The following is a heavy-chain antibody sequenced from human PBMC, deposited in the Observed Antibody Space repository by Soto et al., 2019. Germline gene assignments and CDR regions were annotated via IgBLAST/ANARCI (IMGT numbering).Heavy chain of an antibody. Sequence: QVQLVQSGAEVKKPGSSVKVSCKASGGTFSSYAISWVGQAPGQGLEWMGGIIPTFGTANYAQKFQGRVTITADESTSTAYMELSSLRSEDTAVYYCARDLLGNWGAYWGQGTLVTVSS. J-gene: IGHJ4*02. CDR2: IIPTFGTA. CDR1: GGTFSSYA. D-gene: IGHD7-27*01. CDR3: ARDLLGNWGAY. V-gene: IGHV1-69*01.